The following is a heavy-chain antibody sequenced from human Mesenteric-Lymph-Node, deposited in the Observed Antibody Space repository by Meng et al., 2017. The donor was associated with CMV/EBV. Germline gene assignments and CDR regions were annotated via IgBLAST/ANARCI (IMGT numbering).Heavy chain of an antibody. V-gene: IGHV3-7*01. Sequence: GESLKISCAASGFIFSNYWMSWVRQTPGKGLEWVANIKYDGSDRFYVDSVEGRFAISRDNAKESLYLQMNSLRVEDTAVYYCARGSGRHLDYWGQGSLVTVSS. D-gene: IGHD3-3*01. J-gene: IGHJ4*02. CDR3: ARGSGRHLDY. CDR2: IKYDGSDR. CDR1: GFIFSNYW.